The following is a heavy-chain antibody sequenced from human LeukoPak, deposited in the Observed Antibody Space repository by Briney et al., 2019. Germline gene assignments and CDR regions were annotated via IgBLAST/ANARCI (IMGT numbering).Heavy chain of an antibody. D-gene: IGHD3-22*01. J-gene: IGHJ4*02. CDR1: GFTFSSYE. CDR3: ARELPYYDSSGYYHTFDY. V-gene: IGHV3-48*03. Sequence: GGSLRLSCAASGFTFSSYEMNWVRQAPGKGLEWVSYISSSGSTIYYADSVKGRLAISRDDAKNSLYLQMHSLRAEDTAVYYCARELPYYDSSGYYHTFDYWGEGTLVTVSS. CDR2: ISSSGSTI.